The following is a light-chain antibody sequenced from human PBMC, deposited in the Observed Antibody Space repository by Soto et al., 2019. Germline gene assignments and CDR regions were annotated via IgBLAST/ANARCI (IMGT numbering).Light chain of an antibody. CDR3: RQRSNWPLT. V-gene: IGKV3-11*01. CDR2: DAF. CDR1: QSVSSY. Sequence: EIVLTQSPVTLSLSPGERATLSCRASQSVSSYLAWYQQRPGQAPRLLNYDAFNRATGIPARFSGSGSGTDFTLTISDLEPEYFAVYYCRQRSNWPLTFGGGTKVEIK. J-gene: IGKJ4*01.